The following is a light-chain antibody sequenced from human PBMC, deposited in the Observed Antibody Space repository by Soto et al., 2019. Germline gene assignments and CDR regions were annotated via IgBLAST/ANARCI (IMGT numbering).Light chain of an antibody. CDR3: QQRSNWQT. CDR1: QSVSSY. J-gene: IGKJ4*01. Sequence: EIVLTQSPATLSLSPGERATLSCRASQSVSSYLAWYQQKPGQAPRLLIYDASNRATGIPARFSGSGSGTEFTLTISSLEPEDFAVYYCQQRSNWQTFGGGTKVEIK. V-gene: IGKV3-11*01. CDR2: DAS.